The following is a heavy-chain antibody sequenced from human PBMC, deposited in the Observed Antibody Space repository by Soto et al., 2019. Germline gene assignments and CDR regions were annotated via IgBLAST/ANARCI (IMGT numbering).Heavy chain of an antibody. J-gene: IGHJ4*02. Sequence: GGSPRLSCAASGFTFSDYYMSWIRQAPGKGLEWVSYISSSGSTIYYADSVKGRFTISRDNAKNSLYLQMNSLRAEDTAVYYCAGRLVYGSGSQNIDYWGQGTLVTVSS. CDR2: ISSSGSTI. D-gene: IGHD3-10*01. CDR1: GFTFSDYY. CDR3: AGRLVYGSGSQNIDY. V-gene: IGHV3-11*01.